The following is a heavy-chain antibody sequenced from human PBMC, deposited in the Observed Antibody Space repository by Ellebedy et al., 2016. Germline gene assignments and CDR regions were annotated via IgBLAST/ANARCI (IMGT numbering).Heavy chain of an antibody. V-gene: IGHV3-23*01. CDR3: AKCRHSTGCLLDS. Sequence: GESLKISCAASGFTFSGFAMSWVRQAPGKGLEWVSTISSAGSPNYADSVRGRFTISRDSSKDTLSLEMDSLRADDTAIYYCAKCRHSTGCLLDSWGQGTLVTVSS. CDR1: GFTFSGFA. CDR2: ISSAGSP. D-gene: IGHD6-19*01. J-gene: IGHJ4*02.